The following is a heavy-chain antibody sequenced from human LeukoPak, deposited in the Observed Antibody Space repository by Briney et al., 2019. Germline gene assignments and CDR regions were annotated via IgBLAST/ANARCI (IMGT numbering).Heavy chain of an antibody. CDR1: GGSFSGYY. J-gene: IGHJ4*02. Sequence: PSETLSLTWALSGGSFSGYYWSWIRQPPGKGLEWIGEINHSGSTNYNPSLKSRVTISVDTSKNQFSLKLSSVTAADTAVYYCARRFYGGKPDYWGQGTLVTVSS. CDR2: INHSGST. CDR3: ARRFYGGKPDY. V-gene: IGHV4-34*01. D-gene: IGHD4-23*01.